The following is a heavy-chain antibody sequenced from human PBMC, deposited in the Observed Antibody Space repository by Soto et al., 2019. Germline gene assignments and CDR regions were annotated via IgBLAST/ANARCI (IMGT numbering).Heavy chain of an antibody. V-gene: IGHV3-23*01. D-gene: IGHD3-22*01. CDR3: AKSAMIVVVINYYFDY. J-gene: IGHJ4*02. Sequence: PGGSLRLSCAASGFTFSSYAMSWVRQAPGKGLEWVSAISGSGGSTYYADSVKGRFTISRDNSKNTLYRQMNSLRAEDTAVYYCAKSAMIVVVINYYFDYWGQGTLVTVSS. CDR2: ISGSGGST. CDR1: GFTFSSYA.